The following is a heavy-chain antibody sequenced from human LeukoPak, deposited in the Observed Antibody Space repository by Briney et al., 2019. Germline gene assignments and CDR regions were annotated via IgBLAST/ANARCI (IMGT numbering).Heavy chain of an antibody. J-gene: IGHJ4*02. D-gene: IGHD6-13*01. V-gene: IGHV3-7*04. CDR1: GFTFSSYW. Sequence: GESLKISCAASGFTFSSYWMSWVRQAPGKGLEWVANIKQDGSEKYYVDSVKGRFTISRDNAKNSLYLQMNSLRAEDTAVYYCARDRWQQLDNFDYWGQGTLVTVSS. CDR2: IKQDGSEK. CDR3: ARDRWQQLDNFDY.